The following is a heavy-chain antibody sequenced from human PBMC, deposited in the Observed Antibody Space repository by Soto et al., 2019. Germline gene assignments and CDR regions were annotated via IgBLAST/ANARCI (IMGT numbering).Heavy chain of an antibody. CDR1: GGTFRTAA. Sequence: QVHLEQSGAEVKKPGSSVKVSCKASGGTFRTAAISWVRQAPGQGLEWLGGIMPVFRTPDYAQKFQGRVTITADESTRXAHXELSGLRSDDTAVYYCARDNDRPQLGGNYYYILDVWGQGTTITVSS. J-gene: IGHJ6*02. CDR2: IMPVFRTP. V-gene: IGHV1-69*12. D-gene: IGHD2-8*01. CDR3: ARDNDRPQLGGNYYYILDV.